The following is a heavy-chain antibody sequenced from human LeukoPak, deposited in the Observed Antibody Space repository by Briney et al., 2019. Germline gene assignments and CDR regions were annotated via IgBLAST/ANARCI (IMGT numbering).Heavy chain of an antibody. J-gene: IGHJ4*02. D-gene: IGHD3-10*01. Sequence: SETLSLTCTVSGDAISTYYWNWIRQTPGKGLEWVGHIANGRTDYNPSPKSRAIISVDTPKNQISLRLTSVTAADTAVYHCARDKAHSYGYYFDPWGPGTQVLVSS. CDR2: IANGRT. CDR3: ARDKAHSYGYYFDP. V-gene: IGHV4-4*08. CDR1: GDAISTYY.